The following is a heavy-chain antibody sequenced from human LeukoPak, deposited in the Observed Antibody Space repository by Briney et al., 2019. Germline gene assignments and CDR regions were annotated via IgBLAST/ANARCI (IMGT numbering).Heavy chain of an antibody. V-gene: IGHV3-33*01. Sequence: GGSLRLSCEASGFTFSNYGMHWVRQAPGKGLEWVAVIWYDGSNKYYADSVKGRFTISRGNSKNTLYLQMNSLRAEDTAVYYCAVMGGEHLVLDYWGQGALVTVSS. J-gene: IGHJ4*02. CDR1: GFTFSNYG. D-gene: IGHD6-6*01. CDR3: AVMGGEHLVLDY. CDR2: IWYDGSNK.